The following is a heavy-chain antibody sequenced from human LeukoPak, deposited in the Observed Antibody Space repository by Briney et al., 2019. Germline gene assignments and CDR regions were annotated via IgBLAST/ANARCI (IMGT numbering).Heavy chain of an antibody. CDR3: ARDPGGSYYDFRV. Sequence: PSETLSLTCTVSGGSISSSSYYWGWIRQPPGKGLEWIGSIYYSGSTYYNPSLKSRVTISVDTSKNQFSLKLSSVTAADTAVYYCARDPGGSYYDFRVWGQGTLVTVSS. CDR2: IYYSGST. D-gene: IGHD1-26*01. CDR1: GGSISSSSYY. V-gene: IGHV4-39*07. J-gene: IGHJ4*02.